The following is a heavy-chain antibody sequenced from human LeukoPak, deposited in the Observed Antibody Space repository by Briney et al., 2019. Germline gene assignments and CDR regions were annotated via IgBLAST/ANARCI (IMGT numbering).Heavy chain of an antibody. D-gene: IGHD1-1*01. V-gene: IGHV1-69*13. Sequence: SVKVSCKASGYAFTSYYMHWVRQAPGQGLEWMGGIIPIFGTANYAQKFQGRVTITADESTSTAYMELSSLRSEDTAVYYCARDPTGFIDWFDPWGQGTLVTVSS. J-gene: IGHJ5*02. CDR1: GYAFTSYY. CDR2: IIPIFGTA. CDR3: ARDPTGFIDWFDP.